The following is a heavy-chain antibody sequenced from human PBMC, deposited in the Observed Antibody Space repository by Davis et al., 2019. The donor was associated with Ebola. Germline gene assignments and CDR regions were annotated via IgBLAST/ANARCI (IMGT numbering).Heavy chain of an antibody. J-gene: IGHJ5*02. D-gene: IGHD3-22*01. CDR2: ISAYNGNT. CDR3: ARSITMIVVGNWFDP. CDR1: GYTFTSYG. V-gene: IGHV1-18*01. Sequence: ASVKVSCKASGYTFTSYGISWVRQAPGQGLEWMGWISAYNGNTNYTQKLQGRVTMTTDTSTSTAYMELRSLRSDDTAVYYCARSITMIVVGNWFDPWGQGTLVTVSS.